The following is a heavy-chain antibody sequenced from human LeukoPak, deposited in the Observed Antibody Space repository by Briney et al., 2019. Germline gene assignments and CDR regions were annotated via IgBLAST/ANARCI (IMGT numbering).Heavy chain of an antibody. Sequence: GGSLRLSCAASGFTFGLYSMTWVRQAPGKGLEWVSLIDSNSNFMNYADSVKGRFTISRDNAKNSLYLQMNSLRAEDTAVYYCARDRVVRGVILDYWGQGTLVTVSS. J-gene: IGHJ4*02. CDR3: ARDRVVRGVILDY. CDR2: IDSNSNFM. V-gene: IGHV3-21*01. D-gene: IGHD3-10*01. CDR1: GFTFGLYS.